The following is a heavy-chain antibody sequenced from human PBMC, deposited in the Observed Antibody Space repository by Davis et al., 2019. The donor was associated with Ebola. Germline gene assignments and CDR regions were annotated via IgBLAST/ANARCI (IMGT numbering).Heavy chain of an antibody. CDR3: AKSRVAGTNDAFDI. CDR2: IYPGDSDT. CDR1: GYSFTTYW. V-gene: IGHV5-51*01. Sequence: GESLKISCKASGYSFTTYWIGWVRQMPGKGLEWMGIIYPGDSDTRYSPSLQGQVTISADKSISTAYLQWSSLKASDTAIYYCAKSRVAGTNDAFDIWGQGTMVIVSS. D-gene: IGHD6-19*01. J-gene: IGHJ3*02.